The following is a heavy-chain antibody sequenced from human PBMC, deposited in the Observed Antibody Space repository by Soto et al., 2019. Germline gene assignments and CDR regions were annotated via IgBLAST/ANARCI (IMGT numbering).Heavy chain of an antibody. CDR3: ARAIGWFGELLGGYYFDY. CDR1: GGSIRSGGYS. CDR2: IYHSGST. J-gene: IGHJ4*02. Sequence: QLQLQESGSGLVKPAQTLSLTCAVCGGSIRSGGYSWSWIRQPPGNVLEWMGYIYHSGSTYYNPSLKSRVTISVNRSKNQFSLKLSSVTAADTAVYYCARAIGWFGELLGGYYFDYWGQGTLVTVSS. V-gene: IGHV4-30-2*01. D-gene: IGHD3-10*01.